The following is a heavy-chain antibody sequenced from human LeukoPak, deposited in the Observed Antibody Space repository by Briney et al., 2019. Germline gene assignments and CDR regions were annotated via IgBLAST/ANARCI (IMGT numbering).Heavy chain of an antibody. V-gene: IGHV3-15*01. D-gene: IGHD4-17*01. CDR2: IKSKTDGGTT. CDR1: GFTFSNAW. Sequence: GGSLRLSCAASGFTFSNAWMSWVRQAPGKGLEWVGRIKSKTDGGTTDYAAPVKGRFTISRDDSKNTLYLQMNSLKTEDTAVYYCTTDGNYGDYVSADWGEGTLVTVSS. CDR3: TTDGNYGDYVSAD. J-gene: IGHJ4*02.